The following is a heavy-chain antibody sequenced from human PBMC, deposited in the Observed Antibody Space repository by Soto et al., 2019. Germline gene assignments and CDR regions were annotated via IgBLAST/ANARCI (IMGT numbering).Heavy chain of an antibody. J-gene: IGHJ6*02. CDR1: GGSINTFDFS. Sequence: SETLSLTCAVSGGSINTFDFSWSWIRQPPGRGLEWIGSIYQSGITYYIPSLKSRVTMSLEKSKNQFSLKINSVVAADTAIYYCAREMTIFGVAPGGGVDVWGQGTTVTVSS. D-gene: IGHD3-3*01. CDR2: IYQSGIT. CDR3: AREMTIFGVAPGGGVDV. V-gene: IGHV4-30-2*01.